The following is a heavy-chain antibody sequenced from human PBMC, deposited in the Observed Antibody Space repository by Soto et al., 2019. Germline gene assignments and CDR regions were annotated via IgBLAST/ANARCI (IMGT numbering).Heavy chain of an antibody. Sequence: LSLTCAVYGGSFSGYYWSWIRQPPGKGLEWIGEINHSGSTNYNPSLKSRVTISVDTSKNQFSLKLSSVTAADTAVYYCARRSSSGWPYNWFDPWGQGTLVTFSS. D-gene: IGHD6-19*01. J-gene: IGHJ5*02. CDR3: ARRSSSGWPYNWFDP. V-gene: IGHV4-34*01. CDR2: INHSGST. CDR1: GGSFSGYY.